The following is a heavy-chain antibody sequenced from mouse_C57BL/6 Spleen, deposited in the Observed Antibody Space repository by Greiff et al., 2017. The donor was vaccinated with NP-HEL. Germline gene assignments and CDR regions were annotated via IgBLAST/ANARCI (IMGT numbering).Heavy chain of an antibody. CDR3: ARNGMVTTDGYAMDY. CDR2: IWSGGST. J-gene: IGHJ4*01. V-gene: IGHV2-2*01. D-gene: IGHD2-2*01. Sequence: QVHVKQSGPGLVQPSQSLSITCTVSGFSLTSYGVHWVRQSPGKGLEWLGVIWSGGSTDYNAAFISRLSISKDNSKSQVFFKMNSLQADDTAIYYCARNGMVTTDGYAMDYWGQGTSVTVSS. CDR1: GFSLTSYG.